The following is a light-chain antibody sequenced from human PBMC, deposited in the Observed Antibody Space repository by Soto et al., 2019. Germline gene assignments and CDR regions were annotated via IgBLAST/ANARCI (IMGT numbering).Light chain of an antibody. CDR2: EVS. J-gene: IGLJ2*01. V-gene: IGLV2-8*01. CDR1: STDVGGYNY. CDR3: ASYGGNNNLL. Sequence: QSALTQPPSASGSAGQSVTISCTGTSTDVGGYNYVSWYQQHPGKAPKLMMFEVSTRPSGVPDRFSGSKFGNTASLTVSGLQAEDEADYYCASYGGNNNLLFGGGTKLTVL.